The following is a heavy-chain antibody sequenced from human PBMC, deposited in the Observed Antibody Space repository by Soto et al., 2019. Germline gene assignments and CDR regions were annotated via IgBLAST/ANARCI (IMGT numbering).Heavy chain of an antibody. V-gene: IGHV3-15*01. CDR3: TRDGTITFGGVLVPNWFDP. CDR1: GFTFINAW. J-gene: IGHJ5*02. Sequence: GGSLRLSCAASGFTFINAWMSWVRQAPGKGLEWVGRIKSKTAGGTTDYAAPVKGRFTISRDDSKNTLYLQMNSLKTEDTAVYYCTRDGTITFGGVLVPNWFDPWGQGTLVTISS. CDR2: IKSKTAGGTT. D-gene: IGHD3-16*02.